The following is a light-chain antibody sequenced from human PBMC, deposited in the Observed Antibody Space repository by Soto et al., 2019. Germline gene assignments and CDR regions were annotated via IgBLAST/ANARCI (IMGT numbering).Light chain of an antibody. V-gene: IGKV4-1*01. CDR1: QSVLYNFNNKKY. CDR3: QQYYSIPIT. J-gene: IGKJ5*01. Sequence: DIVMTQSPDYLAVSLGARATINCKSSQSVLYNFNNKKYLAWYQQKPGQSPKLLIYWASTRESGVPDRFSGSGSGTDCTLTLCSLQAEDGAVYYCQQYYSIPITFGQGTRLEIK. CDR2: WAS.